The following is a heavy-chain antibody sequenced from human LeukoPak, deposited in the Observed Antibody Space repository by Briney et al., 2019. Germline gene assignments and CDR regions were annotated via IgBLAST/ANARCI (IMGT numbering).Heavy chain of an antibody. CDR3: AREGVQTPVDAFGI. J-gene: IGHJ3*02. Sequence: SGGSLRLSCAASVFTLKIYPMHCVRQAPGKGLEWLSVISHDGSDKNNADSVKGRFTLSRDNSKNTVYLQLNIPRPEDTAMYYCAREGVQTPVDAFGIWGLGKMVIVSS. V-gene: IGHV3-30*04. CDR2: ISHDGSDK. D-gene: IGHD3-10*01. CDR1: VFTLKIYP.